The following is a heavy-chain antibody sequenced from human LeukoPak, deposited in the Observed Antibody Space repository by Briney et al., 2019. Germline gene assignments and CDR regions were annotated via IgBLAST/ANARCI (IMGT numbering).Heavy chain of an antibody. V-gene: IGHV3-73*01. CDR3: TRLPEPEYSSGWYGDY. Sequence: GGSLRLSCAASGFTFSGSAMHWVRQASGKGLEWVGRIRNKANSYATAYAASVKGRFTISRDDSKNTAYLQMNSLKTEDTAVYYCTRLPEPEYSSGWYGDYWGQGTLVTVSS. D-gene: IGHD6-19*01. CDR2: IRNKANSYAT. J-gene: IGHJ4*02. CDR1: GFTFSGSA.